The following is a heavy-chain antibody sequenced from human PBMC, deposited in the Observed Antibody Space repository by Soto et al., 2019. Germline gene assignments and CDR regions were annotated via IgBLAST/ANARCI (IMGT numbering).Heavy chain of an antibody. D-gene: IGHD1-1*01. Sequence: QVQLQQWGAGLLKPSETLSLTCAVYGGSFSGYYWSWIRQPPGKGLEWIGEINHSGSTNYNPSLKSRVTISVDTSQNQFSLKLSSVTAADTAVYYCARGLPSREGYSPRPRYYGMDVWGQGTTVTVSS. V-gene: IGHV4-34*01. J-gene: IGHJ6*02. CDR3: ARGLPSREGYSPRPRYYGMDV. CDR1: GGSFSGYY. CDR2: INHSGST.